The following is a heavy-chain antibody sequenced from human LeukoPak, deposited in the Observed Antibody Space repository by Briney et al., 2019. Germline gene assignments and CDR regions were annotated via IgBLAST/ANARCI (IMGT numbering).Heavy chain of an antibody. CDR3: ARVADILTGYYSNY. CDR2: IYSGGST. V-gene: IGHV3-66*01. CDR1: GFTVSSNY. D-gene: IGHD3-9*01. Sequence: PGGSLRLSCAASGFTVSSNYMSWVRQAPGRGLEWASVIYSGGSTYYADSVKGRFTISRDNSKNTLYLQMNSLRAEDTAVYYCARVADILTGYYSNYWGQGTLVTVSS. J-gene: IGHJ4*02.